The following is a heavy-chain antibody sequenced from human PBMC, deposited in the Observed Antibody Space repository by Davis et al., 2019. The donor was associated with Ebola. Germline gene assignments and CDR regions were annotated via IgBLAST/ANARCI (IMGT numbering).Heavy chain of an antibody. J-gene: IGHJ4*02. CDR2: IKQDGSEK. Sequence: GESLKISCAASGFTFSSYWMSWVRQAPGKGLEWVANIKQDGSEKYYVDSVKGRFTISRDNAKNSLYLQMNSLRDEDTAVYYCARKIGGAAGYWGQGTLVTVSS. CDR3: ARKIGGAAGY. D-gene: IGHD6-13*01. CDR1: GFTFSSYW. V-gene: IGHV3-7*01.